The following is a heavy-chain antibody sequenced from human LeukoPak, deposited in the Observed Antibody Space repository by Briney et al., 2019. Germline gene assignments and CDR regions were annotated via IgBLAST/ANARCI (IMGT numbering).Heavy chain of an antibody. CDR1: GFTFSDYY. Sequence: GGSLRLSCAASGFTFSDYYMSWLCQAPGKGLEWVSYISSSSSYTNYADSVKGRFTISRDNAKNSLYLQMNSLRAEDTAVYYCARALETGYSSSWYSLTFDYWGQGTLVTVSS. D-gene: IGHD6-13*01. J-gene: IGHJ4*02. CDR2: ISSSSSYT. V-gene: IGHV3-11*06. CDR3: ARALETGYSSSWYSLTFDY.